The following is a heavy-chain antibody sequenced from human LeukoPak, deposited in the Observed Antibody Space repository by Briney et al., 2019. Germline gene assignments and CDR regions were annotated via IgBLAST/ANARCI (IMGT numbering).Heavy chain of an antibody. CDR3: ARHQRDYSYYYYYGMDV. D-gene: IGHD2-15*01. V-gene: IGHV1-46*01. CDR2: INPSGGST. CDR1: GYTFTSYY. J-gene: IGHJ6*02. Sequence: ASVKVSCKASGYTFTSYYMHWVRQAPGQGLEWMGIINPSGGSTSYAQKFQGRVTMTRDTSTSTVYMELSSLRSEDTAVYYCARHQRDYSYYYYYGMDVWGQGTTVTVSS.